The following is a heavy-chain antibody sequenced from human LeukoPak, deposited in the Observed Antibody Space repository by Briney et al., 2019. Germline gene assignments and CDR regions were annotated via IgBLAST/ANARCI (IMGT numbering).Heavy chain of an antibody. CDR3: ARLEYYYDSSGYYFDY. V-gene: IGHV5-51*01. CDR2: IYPGDSDT. J-gene: IGHJ4*02. CDR1: GSSFTSYW. Sequence: GASLQISCKGSGSSFTSYWIGWVRPLPGKGLEWMGIIYPGDSDTRYSPSFQGQVTISADKSISTAYLQWSSLKASDTAMYYCARLEYYYDSSGYYFDYWGQGTLVTVSS. D-gene: IGHD3-22*01.